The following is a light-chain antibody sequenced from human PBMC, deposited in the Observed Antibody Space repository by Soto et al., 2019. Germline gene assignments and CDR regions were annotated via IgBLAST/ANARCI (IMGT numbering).Light chain of an antibody. CDR2: GAS. Sequence: EIVLTQSPGSLSLSPGQRATLSCRASQSVDTTFFAWYQKKPGQAPRLLIYGASKRATGIPDRFSGSGSGTDFTLISSRLETEDCAVYYCQQYMSSVTFGQGTKVEIK. CDR1: QSVDTTF. J-gene: IGKJ1*01. V-gene: IGKV3-20*01. CDR3: QQYMSSVT.